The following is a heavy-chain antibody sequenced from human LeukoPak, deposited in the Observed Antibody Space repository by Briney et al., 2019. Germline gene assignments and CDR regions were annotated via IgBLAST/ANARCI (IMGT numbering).Heavy chain of an antibody. CDR2: AYYNGET. CDR3: ARDSRYDSSGHAP. CDR1: GGSLISDSYY. J-gene: IGHJ5*02. D-gene: IGHD3-22*01. V-gene: IGHV4-39*07. Sequence: SETLSLTCTVSGGSLISDSYYWAWIRQPPGKGLEWIGSAYYNGETYYNPSLKSRVTISVDTSKSQFSLKLTSVTAADTAIYFCARDSRYDSSGHAPWGQGSLVTVSS.